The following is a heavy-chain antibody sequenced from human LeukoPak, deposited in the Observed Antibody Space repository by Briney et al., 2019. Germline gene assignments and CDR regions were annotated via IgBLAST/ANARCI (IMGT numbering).Heavy chain of an antibody. CDR3: ARAGDGLRYFDWLRPLDY. D-gene: IGHD3-9*01. V-gene: IGHV3-53*04. CDR2: IYRGGST. Sequence: GGSLRLSCAASGFTVSSNYMSWVRQAPGKGLEWVSVIYRGGSTYYADSVKSRFTISRHNSKNTLYLQMNSLRAEDTGVYYCARAGDGLRYFDWLRPLDYWGQGTLVTVSS. J-gene: IGHJ4*02. CDR1: GFTVSSNY.